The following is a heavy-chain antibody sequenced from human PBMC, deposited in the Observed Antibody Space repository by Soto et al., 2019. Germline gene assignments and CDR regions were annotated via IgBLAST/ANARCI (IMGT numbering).Heavy chain of an antibody. V-gene: IGHV4-39*01. Sequence: SETLSLTCTVSGGSISSSSYYWGWLRQPPGKGLEWIGSIYYSGSTYYNPSLKSRVTISVDTSKNQFPLMLSSVTAADKAVYYGARHITYYYDSSGWGSAFDIWGQGTMVTVSS. CDR2: IYYSGST. D-gene: IGHD3-22*01. J-gene: IGHJ3*02. CDR3: ARHITYYYDSSGWGSAFDI. CDR1: GGSISSSSYY.